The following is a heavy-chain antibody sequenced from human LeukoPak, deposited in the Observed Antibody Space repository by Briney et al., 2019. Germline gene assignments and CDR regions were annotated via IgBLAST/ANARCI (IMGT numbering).Heavy chain of an antibody. V-gene: IGHV3-30-3*01. CDR2: ISYDGSNK. CDR3: ARDGDGRDAFDI. J-gene: IGHJ3*02. Sequence: GGSLRLSCAASGFTFSSYAMHWVRQAPGKGLEWVAVISYDGSNKYYADSVKGRFTISRDNSKNTLYLQMNSLRAEDTAVYYCARDGDGRDAFDIWGQGTMVTVSS. D-gene: IGHD2-21*02. CDR1: GFTFSSYA.